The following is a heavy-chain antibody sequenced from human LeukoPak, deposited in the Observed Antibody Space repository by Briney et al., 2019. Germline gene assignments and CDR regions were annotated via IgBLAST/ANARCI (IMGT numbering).Heavy chain of an antibody. CDR2: MNPNSGNT. CDR3: ARGGTYYGSGSYIY. CDR1: GYTFTSYD. D-gene: IGHD3-10*01. Sequence: ASVKVSCKASGYTFTSYDINWVRQATGQGLEWMGWMNPNSGNTGYAQKLQGRVTMTRNTSISTAYMELSSLRSEDTAVYYCARGGTYYGSGSYIYWGQGTLVTVSS. J-gene: IGHJ4*02. V-gene: IGHV1-8*01.